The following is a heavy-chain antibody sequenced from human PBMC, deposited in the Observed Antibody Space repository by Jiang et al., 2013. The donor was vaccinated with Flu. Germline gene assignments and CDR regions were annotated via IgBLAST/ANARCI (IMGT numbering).Heavy chain of an antibody. J-gene: IGHJ4*02. CDR1: SSYA. CDR3: ARACSSTSCLDSSSTPDY. D-gene: IGHD2-2*01. CDR2: IIPILGIA. Sequence: SSYAISWVRQAPGQGLEWMGRIIPILGIANYAQKFQGRVTITADKSTSTAYMELSSLRSDDTAVYYCARACSSTSCLDSSSTPDYWGQGTLVTVSS. V-gene: IGHV1-69*04.